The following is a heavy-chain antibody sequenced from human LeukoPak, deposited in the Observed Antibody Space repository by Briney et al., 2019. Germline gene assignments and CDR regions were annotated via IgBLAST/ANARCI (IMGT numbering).Heavy chain of an antibody. V-gene: IGHV1-2*02. D-gene: IGHD3-3*01. CDR2: INPSSGGT. CDR1: GYTFTGYY. Sequence: PMASVKVSCKASGYTFTGYYMHWVRQAPGQGLEWMGWINPSSGGTNYAQKSQGRVTMTRDTSISTAYMELSRLRSDDTAVYYCARSYPTGVVDDAFDIWGQGTMVTVSS. J-gene: IGHJ3*02. CDR3: ARSYPTGVVDDAFDI.